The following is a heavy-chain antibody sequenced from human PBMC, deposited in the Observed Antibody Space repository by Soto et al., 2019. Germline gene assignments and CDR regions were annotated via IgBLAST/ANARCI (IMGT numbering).Heavy chain of an antibody. V-gene: IGHV1-69*12. D-gene: IGHD4-17*01. J-gene: IGHJ5*02. CDR3: ARVRTMTSMTGNWLDP. CDR1: GGSFTSYA. Sequence: QVQLVQSAAEVKKPGSSVKVSCKASGGSFTSYAITWVRQAPGQGLQWMGGIIPIFGKRNSTQTFHDRRTITADDSTNTAYMELSSLRSEYTAIYYCARVRTMTSMTGNWLDPWGQGTLVTVSS. CDR2: IIPIFGKR.